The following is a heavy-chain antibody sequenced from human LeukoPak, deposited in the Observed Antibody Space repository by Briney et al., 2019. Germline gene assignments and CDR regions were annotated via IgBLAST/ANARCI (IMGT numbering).Heavy chain of an antibody. D-gene: IGHD2-2*01. J-gene: IGHJ4*02. CDR1: GYTFTSYD. CDR2: MNPNSGNT. V-gene: IGHV1-8*03. Sequence: ASVKVSCKASGYTFTSYDINWVRQATGQGLEWMGWMNPNSGNTGYAQKFQGRVAITRNTSISTAYMGLSSLRSEDTAVYYCARGTSYCSSTSCSPSLGFDYWGQGTLVTVSS. CDR3: ARGTSYCSSTSCSPSLGFDY.